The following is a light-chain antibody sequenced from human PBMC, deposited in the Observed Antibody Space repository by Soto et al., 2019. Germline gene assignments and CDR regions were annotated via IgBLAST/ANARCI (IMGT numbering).Light chain of an antibody. CDR3: QQSYDTPART. CDR2: GAS. Sequence: DIQMTQSPSSLSASVGDRVTITFRASQSISRYLNWYQKKPGRAPNLLIYGASRLQSGVPSRFSGSGSCRRLRVMITILHPEDFATYYCQQSYDTPARTVGGRTKVDIK. V-gene: IGKV1-39*01. J-gene: IGKJ4*01. CDR1: QSISRY.